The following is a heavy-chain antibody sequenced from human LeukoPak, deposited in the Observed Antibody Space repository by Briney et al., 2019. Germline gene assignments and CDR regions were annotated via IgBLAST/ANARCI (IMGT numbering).Heavy chain of an antibody. D-gene: IGHD5-18*01. CDR2: ISSSSSYI. J-gene: IGHJ4*02. CDR1: GFTFSSYA. CDR3: ARESGGGYSYEDY. Sequence: AGGSLRLSCAASGFTFSSYAMSWVRQAPGKGLEWVSSISSSSSYIYYADSVKGRFTISRDNAKKSLYLQMNSLRAEDTAVYYCARESGGGYSYEDYWGQGTLVTVSS. V-gene: IGHV3-21*01.